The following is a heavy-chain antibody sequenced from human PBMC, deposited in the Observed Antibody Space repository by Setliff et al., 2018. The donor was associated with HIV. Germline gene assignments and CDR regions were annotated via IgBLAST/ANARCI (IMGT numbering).Heavy chain of an antibody. Sequence: LRLSCAASGFTFSNSRMTWVRQAPGKGLEWVANIKKDGSDKFYVDSVKGRFAISRDNAKNSLNLEMNSLRAEDTAIYYCASSRPPDDSSGYLDHWGQGTLVTVSS. CDR1: GFTFSNSR. J-gene: IGHJ4*01. V-gene: IGHV3-7*03. CDR3: ASSRPPDDSSGYLDH. CDR2: IKKDGSDK. D-gene: IGHD3-22*01.